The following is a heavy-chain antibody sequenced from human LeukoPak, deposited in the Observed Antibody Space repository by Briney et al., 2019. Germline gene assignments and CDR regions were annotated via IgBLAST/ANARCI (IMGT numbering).Heavy chain of an antibody. Sequence: ASVKFSCKASGYTFTSYAMNWVRQAPGQGLEWMGWINTNTGNPTYAQGFTGRFVFSLDTSVSTAYLQISSLKAEDTAVYYCASGIAVAGTAWYFDYWGQGTLVTVSS. V-gene: IGHV7-4-1*02. CDR1: GYTFTSYA. D-gene: IGHD6-19*01. CDR3: ASGIAVAGTAWYFDY. CDR2: INTNTGNP. J-gene: IGHJ4*02.